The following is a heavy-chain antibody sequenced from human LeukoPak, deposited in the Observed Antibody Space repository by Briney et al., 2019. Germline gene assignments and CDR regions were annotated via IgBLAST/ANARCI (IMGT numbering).Heavy chain of an antibody. CDR2: ISYDGGNK. V-gene: IGHV3-30*18. CDR1: GFTFSDYG. CDR3: AKVFGVRGARRPKDY. J-gene: IGHJ4*02. D-gene: IGHD3-10*01. Sequence: PGRSLRLSCAASGFTFSDYGMHWVRQAPGKGLEWVALISYDGGNKFYADSVRDRFTISRDNSKNTLFLQMNSLRIEDTAVYYCAKVFGVRGARRPKDYWGQGTLVIVSS.